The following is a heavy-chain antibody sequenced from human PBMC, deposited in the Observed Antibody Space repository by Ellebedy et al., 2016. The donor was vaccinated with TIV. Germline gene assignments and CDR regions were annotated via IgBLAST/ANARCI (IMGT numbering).Heavy chain of an antibody. CDR1: GGSISSYY. D-gene: IGHD4-11*01. J-gene: IGHJ4*02. CDR2: IYYSGST. Sequence: SETLSLTXTVSGGSISSYYWSWIRQPPGKGLEWIGYIYYSGSTNYNPSLKSRVTISVDTSKNQFSLKLSSVTAADTAVYYCARGDYSKPFDYWGQGTLVTVSS. V-gene: IGHV4-59*01. CDR3: ARGDYSKPFDY.